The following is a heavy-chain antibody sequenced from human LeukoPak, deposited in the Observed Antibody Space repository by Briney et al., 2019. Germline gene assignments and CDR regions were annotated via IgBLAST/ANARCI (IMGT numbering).Heavy chain of an antibody. J-gene: IGHJ5*02. CDR2: IGGSGGST. V-gene: IGHV3-23*01. CDR1: GFTFSTHA. Sequence: PGGSLRLSCVASGFTFSTHAMSWVRLAPGKGLEWVSAIGGSGGSTYYADSVKGRFTISRDNSKNTLYLQMNSLRAEDTAVYYCAKVYRSGSYPPFDPWGQGTLVTVSS. D-gene: IGHD1-26*01. CDR3: AKVYRSGSYPPFDP.